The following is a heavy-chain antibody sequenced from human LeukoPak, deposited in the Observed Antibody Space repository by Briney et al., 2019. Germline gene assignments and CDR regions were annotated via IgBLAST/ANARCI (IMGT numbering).Heavy chain of an antibody. J-gene: IGHJ6*02. V-gene: IGHV1-3*01. D-gene: IGHD1-26*01. CDR3: ARGGVGATPYYYYGMDV. CDR2: IKAGYGNT. CDR1: GYAFTSYA. Sequence: ASVKVSCKASGYAFTSYAMHWVRQAPGQRREWMEWIKAGYGNTKYSQKFQGRVTITRDTSASTAYMGLSSLRSEDTAVYYCARGGVGATPYYYYGMDVWGQGTTVTVSS.